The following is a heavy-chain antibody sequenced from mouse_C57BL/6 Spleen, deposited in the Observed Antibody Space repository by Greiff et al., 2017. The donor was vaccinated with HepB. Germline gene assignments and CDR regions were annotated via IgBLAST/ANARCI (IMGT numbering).Heavy chain of an antibody. CDR1: GFTFTDYY. Sequence: EVKLMESGGGLVQPGGSLSLSCAASGFTFTDYYMSWVRQPPGKALEWLGFIRNKANGYTTEYSASVKGRFTISRDNSQSILYLQMNALRAEDSATYYCARYVSGYHYTYYFDYWGQGTTLTVSS. J-gene: IGHJ2*01. CDR2: IRNKANGYTT. V-gene: IGHV7-3*01. D-gene: IGHD2-2*01. CDR3: ARYVSGYHYTYYFDY.